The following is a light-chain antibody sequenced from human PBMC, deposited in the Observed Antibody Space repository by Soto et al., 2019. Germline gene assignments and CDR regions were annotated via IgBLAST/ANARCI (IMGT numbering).Light chain of an antibody. CDR2: GTS. CDR3: QQYGSSSLVT. Sequence: EIVLTQSPGTLSLSPGERATLSCRASQSVSSSYLAWYQQRPGQAPRLLIYGTSSRPTGIPDRFSGSGSGTAFTLTVSRVKPEDFAVYYCQQYGSSSLVTFGQGTRLEIK. J-gene: IGKJ5*01. CDR1: QSVSSSY. V-gene: IGKV3-20*01.